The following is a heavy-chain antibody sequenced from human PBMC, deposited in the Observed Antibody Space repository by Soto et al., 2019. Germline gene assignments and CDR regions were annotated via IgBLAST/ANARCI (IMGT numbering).Heavy chain of an antibody. Sequence: GGSLRLSCVASGFTFSTYSMNWVRQAPGKGLEWVSTIGTRSDIYYAESVKGRFTISRDNAKNSLSLQMNSLRVEDTAGYYCAREETAWPLAYGLDVWGQGTAVTVS. CDR1: GFTFSTYS. V-gene: IGHV3-21*01. CDR3: AREETAWPLAYGLDV. J-gene: IGHJ6*02. CDR2: IGTRSDI. D-gene: IGHD2-21*02.